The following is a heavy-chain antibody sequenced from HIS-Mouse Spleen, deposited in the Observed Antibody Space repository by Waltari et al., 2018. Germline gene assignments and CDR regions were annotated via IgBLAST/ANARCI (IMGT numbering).Heavy chain of an antibody. CDR2: IDYSGGT. V-gene: IGHV4-39*07. CDR3: AREIPYSSSWYDWYFDL. D-gene: IGHD6-13*01. Sequence: QLQLQESGPGLVKPSETLSLTCTVPGGSISSSSYYWGWIRQPPGKGLEGIGSIDYSGGTYYNPSLKSRVTISVDTSKNQFSLKLSSVTAADTAVYYCAREIPYSSSWYDWYFDLWGRGTLVTVSS. CDR1: GGSISSSSYY. J-gene: IGHJ2*01.